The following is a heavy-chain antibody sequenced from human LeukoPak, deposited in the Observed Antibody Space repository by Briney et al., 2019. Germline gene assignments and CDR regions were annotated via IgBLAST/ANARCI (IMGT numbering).Heavy chain of an antibody. CDR2: MNPNSGNT. D-gene: IGHD3-22*01. Sequence: ASVKVSCKASGYTFTSYDINWVRQATGQGLEWMGWMNPNSGNTGYAQKFQGRVTMTRNTSISTAYMELSSLGSEDTAVYYCARGPSRDSSGYYPNDAFDIWGQGTMVTVSS. J-gene: IGHJ3*02. V-gene: IGHV1-8*01. CDR3: ARGPSRDSSGYYPNDAFDI. CDR1: GYTFTSYD.